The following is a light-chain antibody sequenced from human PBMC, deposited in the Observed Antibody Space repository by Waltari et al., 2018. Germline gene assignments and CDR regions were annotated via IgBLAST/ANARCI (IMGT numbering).Light chain of an antibody. CDR2: LAS. CDR1: QSLLHSNGSNY. J-gene: IGKJ3*01. CDR3: KHALQPHLLT. Sequence: DIVMTQSPLSVPVTPGEPASISCRPSQSLLHSNGSNYLDWYLQKPGQSPQLLIYLASNRASPFPDMFSGNESGTHFPLKISRIDSEDVGVSYSKHALQPHLLTFGPGTKVVIK. V-gene: IGKV2-28*01.